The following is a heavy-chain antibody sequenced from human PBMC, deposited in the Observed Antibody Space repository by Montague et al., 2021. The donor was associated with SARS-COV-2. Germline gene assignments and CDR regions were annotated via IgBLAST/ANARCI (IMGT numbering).Heavy chain of an antibody. V-gene: IGHV4-59*01. Sequence: SETLSLTCTVSGGSISSYYWSWIRQHPGKGLEWIWYIYYSGSTNYNPSLKSRVTISVDTSKNQFSLKLSSVTAADTAVYYCARERGYCYGHTYYYYYYMDVWGKGTTVTVSS. CDR1: GGSISSYY. D-gene: IGHD5-18*01. J-gene: IGHJ6*03. CDR2: IYYSGST. CDR3: ARERGYCYGHTYYYYYYMDV.